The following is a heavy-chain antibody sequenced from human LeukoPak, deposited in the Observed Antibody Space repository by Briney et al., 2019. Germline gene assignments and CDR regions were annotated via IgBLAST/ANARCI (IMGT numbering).Heavy chain of an antibody. Sequence: RGSLRLSCAASGFTFSNYAMSWVRQAPGKGLEWVSAVSGRDTSTYYADSVKGRFTISRDNSKNTLYLQMNSLRAEDTAIYYCAKWGDYDVLTGYYDSDYWGQGTLVTVSS. CDR2: VSGRDTST. CDR1: GFTFSNYA. V-gene: IGHV3-23*01. J-gene: IGHJ4*02. CDR3: AKWGDYDVLTGYYDSDY. D-gene: IGHD3-9*01.